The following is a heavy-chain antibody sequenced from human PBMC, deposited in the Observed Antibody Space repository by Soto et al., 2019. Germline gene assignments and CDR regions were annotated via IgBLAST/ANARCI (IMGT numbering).Heavy chain of an antibody. D-gene: IGHD3-22*01. CDR3: ARSDLEYYYDSSGYELFDY. CDR2: IWYDGSNK. V-gene: IGHV3-33*01. CDR1: GFTFSSYG. J-gene: IGHJ4*02. Sequence: QVQLVESGGGVGQPGRSLSLSCAASGFTFSSYGMHWVRQAPGKGLEWAAVIWYDGSNKYYADSVKGRFTISRDNSKNTLYLQMNSLRAEDTAVYYCARSDLEYYYDSSGYELFDYWGQGTLVTVSS.